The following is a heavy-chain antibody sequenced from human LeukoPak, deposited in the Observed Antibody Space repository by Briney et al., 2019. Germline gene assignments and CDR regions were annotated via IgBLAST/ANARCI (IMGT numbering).Heavy chain of an antibody. CDR2: ISSSSSTI. V-gene: IGHV3-48*01. CDR1: GSSFSSYS. D-gene: IGHD3-10*01. J-gene: IGHJ3*02. CDR3: ARSRYYGSGSPDAFDS. Sequence: GGSLRLSCAASGSSFSSYSMNWVRQAPGKGLEWVAYISSSSSTIYYADSVKGRFTISRDNAMNSLHLQMDSLGAEDTAVYSCARSRYYGSGSPDAFDSWGHGTMVTVSS.